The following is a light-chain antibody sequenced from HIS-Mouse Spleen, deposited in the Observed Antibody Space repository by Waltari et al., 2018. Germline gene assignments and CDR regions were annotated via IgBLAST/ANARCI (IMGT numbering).Light chain of an antibody. J-gene: IGLJ1*01. V-gene: IGLV2-14*03. Sequence: QSALTQPASVSGSPGQSITIPCTGTSSDVGGYTSVSWYQQHPGKAPKLMIYDVSNRPSGVSNRFSGSKSGNTASLTISGLQAEDEADYYCSSYTSSSTLVFGTGTKVTVL. CDR3: SSYTSSSTLV. CDR1: SSDVGGYTS. CDR2: DVS.